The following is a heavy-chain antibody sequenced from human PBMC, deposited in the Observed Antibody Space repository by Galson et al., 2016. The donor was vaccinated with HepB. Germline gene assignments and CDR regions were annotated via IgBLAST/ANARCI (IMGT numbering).Heavy chain of an antibody. V-gene: IGHV3-30*18. Sequence: SLRLSCAASGFTFNTYGMHWVRQTPGKGLEWVALISHDGSTYYYAESVKGRFTISRDNSKNTLYLQMNSLRTEDTAVYYCAKNLSEYYDFWSGYPLADYWGQGTLVTVSS. CDR1: GFTFNTYG. D-gene: IGHD3-3*01. CDR3: AKNLSEYYDFWSGYPLADY. J-gene: IGHJ4*02. CDR2: ISHDGSTY.